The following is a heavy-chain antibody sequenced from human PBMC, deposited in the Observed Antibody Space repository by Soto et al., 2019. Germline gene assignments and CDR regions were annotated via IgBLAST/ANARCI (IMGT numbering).Heavy chain of an antibody. CDR3: ARDPLYYDFWSGSKGAPFDY. CDR2: ISSSSSTI. V-gene: IGHV3-48*01. CDR1: GFTFSRYS. J-gene: IGHJ4*02. D-gene: IGHD3-3*01. Sequence: GSLRLSCEASGFTFSRYSMNWVRQAPGKGLEWVSYISSSSSTIYYADSVKGRFTISRDNAKNSLYLQMNSLRAEDTAVYYCARDPLYYDFWSGSKGAPFDYWGQGTLVTVSS.